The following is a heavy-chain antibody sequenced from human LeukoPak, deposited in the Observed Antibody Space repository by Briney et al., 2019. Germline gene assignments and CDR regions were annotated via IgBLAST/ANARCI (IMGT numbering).Heavy chain of an antibody. CDR1: GFTFGSYG. J-gene: IGHJ4*02. V-gene: IGHV3-33*08. CDR3: ARGASRNYYDSSGYRLLFDY. Sequence: GGSLRLSCAASGFTFGSYGMHWVRQAPGKGLEWVAIIWYDGSNKYYADSVKGRFTISRDNSKNTLYLQMNSLRAEDTAVYYCARGASRNYYDSSGYRLLFDYWGQGTLVTVSS. CDR2: IWYDGSNK. D-gene: IGHD3-22*01.